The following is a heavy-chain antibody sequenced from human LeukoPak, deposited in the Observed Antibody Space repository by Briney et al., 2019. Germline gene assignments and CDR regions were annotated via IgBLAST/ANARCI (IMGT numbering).Heavy chain of an antibody. CDR1: GGSISGYY. J-gene: IGHJ5*02. CDR2: ISTSGNT. CDR3: ARQPSTVTNWFDP. V-gene: IGHV4-4*09. D-gene: IGHD4-17*01. Sequence: PSETLSLTCTVSGGSISGYYLNWIRQPPGKGLEWIGYISTSGNTNYNPSLKSRVTISVDTSRNQFSLRLSSVTSADTAVYYCARQPSTVTNWFDPWGQGTLVTVSS.